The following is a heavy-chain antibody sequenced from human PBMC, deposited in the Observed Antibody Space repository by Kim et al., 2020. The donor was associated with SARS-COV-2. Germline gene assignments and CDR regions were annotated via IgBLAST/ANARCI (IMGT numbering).Heavy chain of an antibody. Sequence: SETLSLTCSVSGASISSYYWSWIRQPPGKGLEWIGYIYYSGSTDYNPSLKSRVTILVDTSKNQFSLKLSSVTAADTAAYYCASLSLGYCTGGSCYGAFDIWGQGTMVTVSS. V-gene: IGHV4-59*08. CDR1: GASISSYY. CDR2: IYYSGST. D-gene: IGHD2-15*01. J-gene: IGHJ3*02. CDR3: ASLSLGYCTGGSCYGAFDI.